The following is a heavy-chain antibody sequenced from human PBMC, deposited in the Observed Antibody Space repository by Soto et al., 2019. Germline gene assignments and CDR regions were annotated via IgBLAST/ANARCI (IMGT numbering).Heavy chain of an antibody. V-gene: IGHV1-3*01. J-gene: IGHJ4*02. CDR1: GYTFTSYA. CDR3: ARETAGRFDY. D-gene: IGHD6-25*01. Sequence: GASVKVSCKASGYTFTSYAMHWVRQAPGQRLEWMGWINAGNGNTGYAQKFQGRVTMTRNTSISTAYMELSSLRSEDTAVYYCARETAGRFDYWGQGTLVTVSS. CDR2: INAGNGNT.